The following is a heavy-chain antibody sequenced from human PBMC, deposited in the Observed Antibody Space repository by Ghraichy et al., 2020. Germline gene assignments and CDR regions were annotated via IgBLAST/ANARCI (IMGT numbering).Heavy chain of an antibody. CDR2: ISSSSSYI. CDR1: GFTFSSYS. CDR3: ARDRGAVAGRWYFDL. D-gene: IGHD6-19*01. V-gene: IGHV3-21*01. Sequence: GESLNISCAASGFTFSSYSMNWVRQAPGKGLEWVSSISSSSSYIYYADSVKGRFTISRDNAKNSLYLQMNSLRAEDTAVYYCARDRGAVAGRWYFDLWGRGTLVTVSS. J-gene: IGHJ2*01.